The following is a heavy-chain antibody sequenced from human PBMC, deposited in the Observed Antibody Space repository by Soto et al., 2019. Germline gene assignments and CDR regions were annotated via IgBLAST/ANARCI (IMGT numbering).Heavy chain of an antibody. CDR2: ISGSGGST. J-gene: IGHJ6*02. Sequence: EVQLLESGGGLVQPGGSLRLSCAASGFTFSSYAMSWVRQAPGKGLEWVSAISGSGGSTYYADSVKGRFTISRDNSKNTLYLQMNSLRAEDTAVYYCAVRGGSYISHYYYYGMDVWGQGTTVTVSS. D-gene: IGHD1-26*01. V-gene: IGHV3-23*01. CDR1: GFTFSSYA. CDR3: AVRGGSYISHYYYYGMDV.